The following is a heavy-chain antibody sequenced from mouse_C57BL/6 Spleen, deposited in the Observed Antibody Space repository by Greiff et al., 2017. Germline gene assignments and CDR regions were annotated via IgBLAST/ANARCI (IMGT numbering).Heavy chain of an antibody. CDR2: IDPEDGDT. CDR3: ARPSCYNNYVGYFGC. CDR1: GFNFTDYY. D-gene: IGHD2-5*01. V-gene: IGHV14-2*01. Sequence: VQLQQSGAELVKPGASVKLSCTASGFNFTDYYMHWVKQRPEQGLEWIGRIDPEDGDTKYAPKFQGKATLTADTSSNTAYLQLSSLTSEDTAVYYCARPSCYNNYVGYFGCWGNGTTLT. J-gene: IGHJ2*01.